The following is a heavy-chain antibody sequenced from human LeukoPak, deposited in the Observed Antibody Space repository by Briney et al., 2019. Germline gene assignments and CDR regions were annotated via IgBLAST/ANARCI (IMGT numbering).Heavy chain of an antibody. D-gene: IGHD2-2*01. J-gene: IGHJ4*02. V-gene: IGHV1-18*01. CDR3: ARVSCRSTSCYSAFDY. Sequence: ASVKVSCKASGYTFTSYGISWVRQAPGQGLEWMGWISAYNGNTNYAQKLQGRVTMTTDTSTSTAYMELRSLRSADTAVYYCARVSCRSTSCYSAFDYWGQGTLVTVSS. CDR2: ISAYNGNT. CDR1: GYTFTSYG.